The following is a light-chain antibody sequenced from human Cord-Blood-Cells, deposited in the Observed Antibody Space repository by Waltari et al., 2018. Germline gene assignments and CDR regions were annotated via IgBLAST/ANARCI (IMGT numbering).Light chain of an antibody. Sequence: DIVMTQSPDSLAVSLGEGATINCQSSQSVLYSSKNKNYLAWYQQKPGQPPKLLIYWASTRESGVPDRFSGSGSGTDFTLTISSLQAEDVSVYYCQQYYSTPRTFGQGTKVEIK. CDR3: QQYYSTPRT. V-gene: IGKV4-1*01. CDR2: WAS. J-gene: IGKJ1*01. CDR1: QSVLYSSKNKNY.